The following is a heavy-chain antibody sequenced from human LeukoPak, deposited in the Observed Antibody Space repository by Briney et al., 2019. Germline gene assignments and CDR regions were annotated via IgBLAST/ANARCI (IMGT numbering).Heavy chain of an antibody. J-gene: IGHJ4*02. CDR2: ISITGGTT. CDR1: GFTFSNSE. CDR3: GRLTAYYSDY. Sequence: GGSLRLSCAASGFTFSNSEMNWVRQAPGKGLEWLSFISITGGTTHYAVSVKGRFTNSRDNAQSSLFLQMNNLRAEDTAVYYCGRLTAYYSDYWGQGTLVTVSS. V-gene: IGHV3-48*03.